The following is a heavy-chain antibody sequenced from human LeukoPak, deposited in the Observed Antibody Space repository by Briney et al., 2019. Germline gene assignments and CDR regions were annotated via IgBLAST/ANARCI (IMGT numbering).Heavy chain of an antibody. J-gene: IGHJ4*02. Sequence: GRSLRLSCAASGFTFDDYAMHWVRQAPGKGLEWVSGISWNSGSIGYADSVKGRFTISRDNSKNTLYLQMNSLGAEDTAVYYCARRAGAYSHPYDYWGQGTLVTVSS. D-gene: IGHD4/OR15-4a*01. CDR2: ISWNSGSI. CDR3: ARRAGAYSHPYDY. CDR1: GFTFDDYA. V-gene: IGHV3-9*01.